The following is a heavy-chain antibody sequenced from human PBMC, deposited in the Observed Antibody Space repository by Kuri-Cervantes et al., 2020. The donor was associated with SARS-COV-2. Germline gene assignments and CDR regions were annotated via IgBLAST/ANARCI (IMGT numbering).Heavy chain of an antibody. CDR3: ARGVIVTGPNDYYYYYGMDA. CDR2: IYTSGST. J-gene: IGHJ6*02. Sequence: ESLKISCTVSGGSISSYYWSWIRQPAGKGLEWIGRIYTSGSTNYNPSLKSRVTMSVDTSKNQFSLKLSSVTAADTAVYYCARGVIVTGPNDYYYYYGMDAWGQGTTVTVSS. CDR1: GGSISSYY. V-gene: IGHV4-4*07. D-gene: IGHD3-16*02.